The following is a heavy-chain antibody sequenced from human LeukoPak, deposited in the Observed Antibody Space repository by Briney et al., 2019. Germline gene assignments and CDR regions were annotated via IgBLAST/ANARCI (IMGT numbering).Heavy chain of an antibody. CDR2: IYYSGNT. CDR1: GGSISSYY. V-gene: IGHV4-59*12. D-gene: IGHD1-26*01. Sequence: SETLSLTCSVPGGSISSYYWNWIRQPPGRGLEWIGYIYYSGNTNYNPSLKSRVTISVDKSKNQFSLKLSSVTAADTAVYYCAVIVGAAKGGFAFDIWGQGTMVTVAS. CDR3: AVIVGAAKGGFAFDI. J-gene: IGHJ3*02.